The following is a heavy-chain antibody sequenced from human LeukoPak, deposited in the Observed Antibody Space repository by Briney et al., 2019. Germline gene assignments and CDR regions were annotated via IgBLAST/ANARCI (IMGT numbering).Heavy chain of an antibody. D-gene: IGHD3-10*01. V-gene: IGHV3-43*02. CDR3: APTPGRIGR. CDR2: ISGDGGST. CDR1: GFTFDDYA. Sequence: GGSLRLSCAASGFTFDDYAMHWVRQAPGKGLEWVSLISGDGGSTYYADSVKGRFTTSRDNSKNSLYLQMNSLRTEDTALYYCAPTPGRIGRWGQGTLVTVSS. J-gene: IGHJ4*02.